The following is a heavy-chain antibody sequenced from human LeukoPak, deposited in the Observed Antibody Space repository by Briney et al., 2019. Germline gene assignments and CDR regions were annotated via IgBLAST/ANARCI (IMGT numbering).Heavy chain of an antibody. Sequence: GGSLRLSCAASGYTFSNAWMSWVRQAPGKGLEWVGRIKSKTDGGTTDYAAPVKGRFTISRDDSKNTLYLQMTSLKTEDTAVYYCTTGGANYYDSSGYSYWGQGTLVTVSS. CDR1: GYTFSNAW. V-gene: IGHV3-15*01. J-gene: IGHJ4*02. D-gene: IGHD3-22*01. CDR2: IKSKTDGGTT. CDR3: TTGGANYYDSSGYSY.